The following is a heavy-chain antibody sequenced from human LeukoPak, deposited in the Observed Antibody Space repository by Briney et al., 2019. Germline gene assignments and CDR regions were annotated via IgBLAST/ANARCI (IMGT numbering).Heavy chain of an antibody. Sequence: ASVKVSCKVSGYTLTELSMHWVRQAPGKGLEWMGGFDPEDGETIYAQKFQGRVTMTRDTSISTAYMELSRLRSDDTAVYYCARDRATAYSSGWYRAFDPWGQGTLVTVSS. D-gene: IGHD6-19*01. CDR1: GYTLTELS. CDR3: ARDRATAYSSGWYRAFDP. J-gene: IGHJ5*02. V-gene: IGHV1-24*01. CDR2: FDPEDGET.